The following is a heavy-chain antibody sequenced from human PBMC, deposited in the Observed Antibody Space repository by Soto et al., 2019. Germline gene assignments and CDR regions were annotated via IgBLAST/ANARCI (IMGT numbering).Heavy chain of an antibody. CDR3: ARSGKIQLWFPYYYYYGMDV. Sequence: PGGSLRLSCAASGFTFSSYAMHWVRQAPGKGLEWVAVISYDGSNKYYADSVKGRFTISRDNSKNTLYLQMNSLRAEDTAVYYCARSGKIQLWFPYYYYYGMDVWGQGTTVTV. D-gene: IGHD5-18*01. CDR1: GFTFSSYA. CDR2: ISYDGSNK. J-gene: IGHJ6*02. V-gene: IGHV3-30-3*01.